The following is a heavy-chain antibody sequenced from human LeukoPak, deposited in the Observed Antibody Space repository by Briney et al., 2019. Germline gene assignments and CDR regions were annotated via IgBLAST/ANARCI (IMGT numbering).Heavy chain of an antibody. V-gene: IGHV1-46*01. CDR2: INPNGGSR. J-gene: IGHJ4*02. CDR1: GDTFSNYY. Sequence: ASVKVSCKASGDTFSNYYIHWVRQAPGQGLEWMGIINPNGGSRSYAEKFQGRVTVTRDTSTSTVYMDLSSLRSEDTAVYYCASARELGILGYWGQGTLVTASS. D-gene: IGHD7-27*01. CDR3: ASARELGILGY.